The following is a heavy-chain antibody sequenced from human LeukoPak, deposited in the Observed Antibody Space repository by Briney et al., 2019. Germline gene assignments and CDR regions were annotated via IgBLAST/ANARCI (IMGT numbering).Heavy chain of an antibody. V-gene: IGHV4-59*12. CDR3: AREPGYCSSTSCHRGNNWFDP. D-gene: IGHD2-2*01. CDR1: GGSISSYY. J-gene: IGHJ5*02. Sequence: SETLSLTCTVSGGSISSYYWSWIRQSPGKGLEWIGYIYHSGSTYYNPSLKSRVTISVDRSKNQFSLKLSSVTAADTAVYYCAREPGYCSSTSCHRGNNWFDPWGQGTLVTVSS. CDR2: IYHSGST.